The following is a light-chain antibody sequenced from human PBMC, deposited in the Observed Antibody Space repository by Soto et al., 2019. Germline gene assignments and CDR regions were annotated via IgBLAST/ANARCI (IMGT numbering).Light chain of an antibody. V-gene: IGKV1-5*03. Sequence: VHRTQCRSTLSEYVADRCTITSWASQTISSWFAWYQQKPGKAPKLLIYKASTLKSGVPSRFSGSGSGTEFTLTISSLQPDDFATSYCQPYISYSEAFGQGTKVDIK. CDR1: QTISSW. CDR3: QPYISYSEA. CDR2: KAS. J-gene: IGKJ1*01.